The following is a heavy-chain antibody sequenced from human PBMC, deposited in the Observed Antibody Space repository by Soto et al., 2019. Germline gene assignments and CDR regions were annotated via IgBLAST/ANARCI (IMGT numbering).Heavy chain of an antibody. D-gene: IGHD2-2*01. Sequence: GGSLRLSCAASGFTFDDYAMHWVRQAPGKGLEWVSGISWNSGSIGYADSVKGRFTISRDNAKNSLYLQMNSLRAEDTALYYCAKDIRAVVVPAAFDYWGQGTLVTVSS. J-gene: IGHJ4*02. CDR2: ISWNSGSI. V-gene: IGHV3-9*01. CDR1: GFTFDDYA. CDR3: AKDIRAVVVPAAFDY.